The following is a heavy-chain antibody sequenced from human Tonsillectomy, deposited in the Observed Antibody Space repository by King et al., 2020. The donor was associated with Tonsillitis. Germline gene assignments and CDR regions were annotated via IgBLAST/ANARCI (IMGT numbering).Heavy chain of an antibody. CDR2: IKQDGSEK. J-gene: IGHJ4*02. Sequence: QLVQSGGGLVQPGGSLRLSCAASGFIFSSYWMSWVRQAPGKGLEWVANIKQDGSEKYYVDSVKGRFTISRDNAKNSLYLQMNSLRAEDTAFYYCARVGRYSGYDFCDYWGQGTLVTVSS. V-gene: IGHV3-7*01. CDR3: ARVGRYSGYDFCDY. D-gene: IGHD5-12*01. CDR1: GFIFSSYW.